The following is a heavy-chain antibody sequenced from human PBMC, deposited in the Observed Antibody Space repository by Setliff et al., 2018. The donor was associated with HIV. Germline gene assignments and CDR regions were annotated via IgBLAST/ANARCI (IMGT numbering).Heavy chain of an antibody. Sequence: SETLSLTCAVYGESLSDYYWSWIRQPPGKGLEWIGEINHNKSSDYNPSLKSRVTMSVDTSKNQFSLKVKSVTAADTTVYYCARQKKSSSWSPNDYWGQGTLVTVSS. CDR1: GESLSDYY. J-gene: IGHJ4*02. D-gene: IGHD2-2*01. CDR3: ARQKKSSSWSPNDY. CDR2: INHNKSS. V-gene: IGHV4-34*01.